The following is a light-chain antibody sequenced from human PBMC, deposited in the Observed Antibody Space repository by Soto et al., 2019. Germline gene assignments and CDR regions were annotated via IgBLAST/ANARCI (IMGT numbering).Light chain of an antibody. Sequence: EILMPQSPDSLSVSPGETATLSCRASQSLNTDLAWYQQKPGQAPRLLLYGASTRATGISTRVSGGGSGTEFTLTISGLQSEDSAVYYCQQYKSWPPITFGQGTRLEI. V-gene: IGKV3-15*01. J-gene: IGKJ5*01. CDR3: QQYKSWPPIT. CDR2: GAS. CDR1: QSLNTD.